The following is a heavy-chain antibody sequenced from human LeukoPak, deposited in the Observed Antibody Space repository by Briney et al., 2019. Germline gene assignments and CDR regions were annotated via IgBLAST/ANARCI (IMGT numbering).Heavy chain of an antibody. J-gene: IGHJ4*02. CDR2: ISGSGGST. D-gene: IGHD6-19*01. Sequence: GGSLRLSCAASGFTFTTYAMSWVRQAPGKGLEWVSGISGSGGSTYYADSVKGRFTIPRDNSKNTLYLQMNSLRADDTAVYYCAKEIIAVAGNYFDYWGQGTLVTVSS. CDR1: GFTFTTYA. CDR3: AKEIIAVAGNYFDY. V-gene: IGHV3-23*01.